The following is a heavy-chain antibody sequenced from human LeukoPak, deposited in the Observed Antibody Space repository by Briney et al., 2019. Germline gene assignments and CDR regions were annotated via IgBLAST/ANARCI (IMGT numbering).Heavy chain of an antibody. Sequence: ASVKVSCKASGYTFTGYYMHWVRQAPGQGLEWMGWINPNSGGTNYAQKFQGRVTMTRDTSISTAYMELSRLRSDDAAVYHCARAYDGWNYVYWGQGTLVTVSS. CDR2: INPNSGGT. CDR3: ARAYDGWNYVY. J-gene: IGHJ4*02. V-gene: IGHV1-2*02. D-gene: IGHD1-7*01. CDR1: GYTFTGYY.